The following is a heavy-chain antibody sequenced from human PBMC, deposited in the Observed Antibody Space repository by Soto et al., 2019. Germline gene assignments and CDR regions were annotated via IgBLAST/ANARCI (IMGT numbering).Heavy chain of an antibody. CDR1: GFTFNTYA. J-gene: IGHJ4*02. V-gene: IGHV3-30-3*01. CDR2: ISYDGGSK. CDR3: ARTEGFSNYWYTD. Sequence: PGRYLPLSCAASGFTFNTYAMHWVRLPPGKGLEWVAAISYDGGSKYYADSVRDRFTISRDDSKSTLYLQMNSLRREDTAVYYCARTEGFSNYWYTDWGQGTLVTVSS. D-gene: IGHD6-13*01.